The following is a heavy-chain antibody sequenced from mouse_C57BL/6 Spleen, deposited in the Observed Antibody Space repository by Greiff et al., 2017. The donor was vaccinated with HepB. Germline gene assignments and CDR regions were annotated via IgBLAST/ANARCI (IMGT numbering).Heavy chain of an antibody. V-gene: IGHV1-80*01. D-gene: IGHD1-1*01. CDR1: GYAFSSYW. Sequence: VQLQQSGAELVKPGASVKISCKASGYAFSSYWMNWVKQRPGKGLEWIGQIYPGDGDTNYNGKFKGKATLTADKSSSTAYMQLSSLTSEDSAVYFCARGDYYGSSRLDYWGQGTTLTVSS. CDR2: IYPGDGDT. CDR3: ARGDYYGSSRLDY. J-gene: IGHJ2*01.